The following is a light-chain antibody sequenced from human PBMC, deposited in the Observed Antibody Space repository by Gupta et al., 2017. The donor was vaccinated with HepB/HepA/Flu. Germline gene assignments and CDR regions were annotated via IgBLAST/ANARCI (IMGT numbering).Light chain of an antibody. Sequence: SYELTQPPSVSVSPGQTASITCSGDKLGDKYACWYQQKPGQSPVLVIYQDSKRPSGIPERFSGSNSGNKATLTISGTQAMDEADDYCQAWDSSPVVFGGGTKLTVL. CDR1: KLGDKY. CDR2: QDS. CDR3: QAWDSSPVV. J-gene: IGLJ2*01. V-gene: IGLV3-1*01.